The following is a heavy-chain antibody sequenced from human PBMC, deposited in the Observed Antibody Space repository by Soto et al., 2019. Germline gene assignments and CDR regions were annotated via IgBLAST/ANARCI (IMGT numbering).Heavy chain of an antibody. CDR3: AREVQVHTPAFVY. V-gene: IGHV1-69*19. CDR1: GGTFNTYA. D-gene: IGHD3-10*01. Sequence: QVQLVQSGAEMKKPGSSVKVSCQSSGGTFNTYAMNWVRQAPGQGPEWMGDISPMFGAANYAPKFQGRVTITADESTGTSYMQLSSLTSADTALYFCAREVQVHTPAFVYWGQGTLVTVSS. CDR2: ISPMFGAA. J-gene: IGHJ4*02.